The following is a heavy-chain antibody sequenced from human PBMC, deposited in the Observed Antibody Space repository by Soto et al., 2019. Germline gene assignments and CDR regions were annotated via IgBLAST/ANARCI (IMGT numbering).Heavy chain of an antibody. CDR2: INPSGGST. D-gene: IGHD2-2*01. J-gene: IGHJ6*03. CDR1: GYTFTGYY. V-gene: IGHV1-46*01. CDR3: ARGGYCSSTSCYVYPYYYMDV. Sequence: ASVKVSCKASGYTFTGYYMHWVRQAPGQGLEWMGIINPSGGSTSYAQKFQGRVTMTRDTSTSTVYMELSSLRSEDTAVYYCARGGYCSSTSCYVYPYYYMDVWGKGTTVTVSS.